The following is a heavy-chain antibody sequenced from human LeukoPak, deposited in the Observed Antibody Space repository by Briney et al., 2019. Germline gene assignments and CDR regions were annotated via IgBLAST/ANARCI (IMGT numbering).Heavy chain of an antibody. D-gene: IGHD5-24*01. J-gene: IGHJ5*02. CDR3: GRGRDGYNP. Sequence: GGSLRLACAASGFAFGTYSMNWVRQAPGKGPKWVSYISSNGNTIDDAVTVRGRFTISRDNARNSLYLQMNSLRAEDAAVYYCGRGRDGYNPWGQGTLVTVSS. CDR2: ISSNGNTI. V-gene: IGHV3-48*04. CDR1: GFAFGTYS.